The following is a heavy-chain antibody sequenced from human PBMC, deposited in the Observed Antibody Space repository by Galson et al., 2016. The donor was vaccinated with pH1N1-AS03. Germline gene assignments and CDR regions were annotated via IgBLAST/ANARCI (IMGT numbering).Heavy chain of an antibody. V-gene: IGHV1-46*01. CDR2: INPSDGNT. Sequence: SVKVSCKASGYTFTSYYIHWVRQAPGQGREWMGIINPSDGNTNYAQRFQGRVTMTRDTSTSTVYMELSSLRSDDTAVYYCARVSAGLTGYYDAMDVRGQGTTVTVSS. D-gene: IGHD4/OR15-4a*01. CDR1: GYTFTSYY. J-gene: IGHJ6*02. CDR3: ARVSAGLTGYYDAMDV.